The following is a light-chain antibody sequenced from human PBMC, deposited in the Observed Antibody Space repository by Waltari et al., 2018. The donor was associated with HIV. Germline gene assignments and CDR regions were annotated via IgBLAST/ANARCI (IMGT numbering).Light chain of an antibody. CDR1: SSNIGAIYA. CDR2: GNT. Sequence: QSVLAQPPSVSGAPGQRVTISCTGNSSNIGAIYAVHWYQQFPGTAPKLLIFGNTNRPSGVPDRFSGSKSGTSASLAITGLQAEDEADYYCQSYDSSLSGWVFGGGTTLTVL. J-gene: IGLJ3*02. CDR3: QSYDSSLSGWV. V-gene: IGLV1-40*01.